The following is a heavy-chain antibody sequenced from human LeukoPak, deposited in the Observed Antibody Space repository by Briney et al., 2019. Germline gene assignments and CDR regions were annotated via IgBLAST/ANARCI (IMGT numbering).Heavy chain of an antibody. J-gene: IGHJ4*02. CDR1: GFTFSSYS. D-gene: IGHD3-22*01. CDR2: ISSSSSTI. Sequence: PGRSLRLSCAASGFTFSSYSMNWVRQAPGKGLEWVSYISSSSSTIYYADSVKGRFTISRDNAKNSLYLQMNSLRAEDTAVYYCATYYYDSSGYKLLDYWGQGTLVTVSS. V-gene: IGHV3-48*04. CDR3: ATYYYDSSGYKLLDY.